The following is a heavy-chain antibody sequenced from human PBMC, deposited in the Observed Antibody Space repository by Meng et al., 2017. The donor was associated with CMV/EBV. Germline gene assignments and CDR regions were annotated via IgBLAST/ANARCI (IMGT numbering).Heavy chain of an antibody. CDR1: GWSFSGYY. J-gene: IGHJ5*02. Sequence: QAQVPPRVAGLLTPPETLSPPCAVYGWSFSGYYWSCIPQPPGKWLEWIGEINHSGSTNYNPSLKSRVTISVDTSKNQFSLKLSSVTAADTAVYYCAREGDLEWLLKGSHTWFDPWGQGTLVTVSS. D-gene: IGHD3-3*01. CDR2: INHSGST. CDR3: AREGDLEWLLKGSHTWFDP. V-gene: IGHV4-34*01.